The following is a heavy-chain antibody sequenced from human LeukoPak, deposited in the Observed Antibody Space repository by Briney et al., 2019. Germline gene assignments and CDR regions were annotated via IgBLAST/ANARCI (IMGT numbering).Heavy chain of an antibody. CDR3: AKGSGSGTHLPSARFDY. Sequence: GGSLRLSCAASGFTFSSYAMSWVRQAPGKGLEWVAYISGGGIGTYYADAVEGRFTIARDNSKNTMYVQMNSLRDDDTAVYFCAKGSGSGTHLPSARFDYWGQGTTVTVSS. V-gene: IGHV3-23*01. D-gene: IGHD3-10*01. CDR2: ISGGGIGT. J-gene: IGHJ4*02. CDR1: GFTFSSYA.